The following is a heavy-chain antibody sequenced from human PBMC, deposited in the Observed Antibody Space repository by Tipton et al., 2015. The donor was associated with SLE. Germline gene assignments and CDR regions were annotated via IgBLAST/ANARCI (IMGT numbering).Heavy chain of an antibody. CDR1: GGSFSGYY. V-gene: IGHV4-34*01. Sequence: LRLSCAVYGGSFSGYYWSWIRQPPGKGLEWIGEINHSGSTNYNPSLKSRVTISVDTSKNQFSLKLSSVTAADTAVYYCASRGGEDLDYWGQGTLVTVS. D-gene: IGHD3-16*01. CDR3: ASRGGEDLDY. J-gene: IGHJ4*02. CDR2: INHSGST.